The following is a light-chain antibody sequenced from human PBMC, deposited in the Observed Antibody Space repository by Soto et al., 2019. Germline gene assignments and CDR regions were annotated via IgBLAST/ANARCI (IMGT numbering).Light chain of an antibody. CDR2: GAS. CDR1: QSVSRSY. Sequence: EIVLTQSPDTLSLSPGERATLSCRASQSVSRSYLAWYQQKAGQAPRLLIYGASSRATGIPDRFNGSASGTDFTLTINRLEPEDIAVYHCQQYGNPPPTFGPGTKV. V-gene: IGKV3-20*01. J-gene: IGKJ1*01. CDR3: QQYGNPPPT.